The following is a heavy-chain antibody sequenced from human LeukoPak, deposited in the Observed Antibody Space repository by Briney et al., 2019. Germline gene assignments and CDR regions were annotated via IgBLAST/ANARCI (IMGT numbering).Heavy chain of an antibody. Sequence: ASVKVSCKASGYIFTGYYMHWVRQAPGQGLEWMGWINPNSGGTNYAQVLQGRVTMTTDTSTTTAYMELRGLRSDDTAMYYCARGGYFDYWGQGTLVTVSS. J-gene: IGHJ4*02. CDR1: GYIFTGYY. V-gene: IGHV1-2*02. CDR2: INPNSGGT. CDR3: ARGGYFDY. D-gene: IGHD2-15*01.